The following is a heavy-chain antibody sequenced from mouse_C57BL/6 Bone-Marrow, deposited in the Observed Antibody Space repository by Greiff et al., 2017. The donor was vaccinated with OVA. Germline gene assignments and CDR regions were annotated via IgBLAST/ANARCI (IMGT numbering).Heavy chain of an antibody. Sequence: VQLQQSGAELVRPGTSVKVSCKASGYAFTNYLLEWVKQRPGQGLEWIGVINPGSGGPNYNEKFKGKATLTADKSSSTAYMQLSSLTSDDSAVYFCAREGAYYSKGFAYWGQGTLVTVSA. CDR3: AREGAYYSKGFAY. V-gene: IGHV1-54*01. J-gene: IGHJ3*01. CDR1: GYAFTNYL. CDR2: INPGSGGP. D-gene: IGHD2-5*01.